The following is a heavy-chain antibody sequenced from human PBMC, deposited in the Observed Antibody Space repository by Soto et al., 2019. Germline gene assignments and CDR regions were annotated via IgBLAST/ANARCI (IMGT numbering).Heavy chain of an antibody. CDR3: ARHPYYFQEPGDS. CDR2: VNYNGNT. CDR1: GGSMSSRAYF. J-gene: IGHJ4*02. D-gene: IGHD3-10*01. Sequence: QLQLQESGPRLVKPSETLSLTCAVSGGSMSSRAYFWAWVRQPPGKPLEWIGSVNYNGNTYYNPSLRSRVTISMDPFKNHFSLRLTSVTAADTAVFYCARHPYYFQEPGDSWGQGALVTVSS. V-gene: IGHV4-39*01.